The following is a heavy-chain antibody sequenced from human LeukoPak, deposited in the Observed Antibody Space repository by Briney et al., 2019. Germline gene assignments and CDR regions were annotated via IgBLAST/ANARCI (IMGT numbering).Heavy chain of an antibody. J-gene: IGHJ3*02. CDR2: IYYSGST. Sequence: SETLSLTCTVSGGSISSYYWSWIRQPPGKGLEWIGYIYYSGSTNYNPSLKSRVTISVDTSKNQFSLKLSSVTAADTAVYYCARVIQIWFGELLYPGNAFDIWGQGTMVTVSS. V-gene: IGHV4-59*01. CDR1: GGSISSYY. D-gene: IGHD3-10*01. CDR3: ARVIQIWFGELLYPGNAFDI.